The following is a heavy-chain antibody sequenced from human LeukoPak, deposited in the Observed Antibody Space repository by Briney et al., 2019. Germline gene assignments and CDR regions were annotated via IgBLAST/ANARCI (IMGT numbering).Heavy chain of an antibody. Sequence: PGGSPRLSCAASGFTFSSVWVSWVRQAPGKGLEWVGRIKSKAAGGTTDYAAPVKGRFTISRDDSKNTLYLQMNSLKTEDTAIYYCTTGPDPTFDYWGRGTLVTVSS. V-gene: IGHV3-15*01. CDR3: TTGPDPTFDY. CDR1: GFTFSSVW. J-gene: IGHJ4*02. CDR2: IKSKAAGGTT.